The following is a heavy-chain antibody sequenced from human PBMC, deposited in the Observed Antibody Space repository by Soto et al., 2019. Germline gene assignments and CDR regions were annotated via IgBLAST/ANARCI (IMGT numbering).Heavy chain of an antibody. J-gene: IGHJ4*02. V-gene: IGHV4-39*02. D-gene: IGHD6-19*01. CDR3: ALTPPIEVAGPDF. Sequence: NLSLTRPVPRCSIDGPPRSRSIRQPPGKGLQWIGSIDDGGKVSYTQYIQGRVTIFVETSKNTFSLNMNSVTATDTAVYYCALTPPIEVAGPDFWGQGTLLIVS. CDR2: IDDGGKV. CDR1: RCSIDGPPR.